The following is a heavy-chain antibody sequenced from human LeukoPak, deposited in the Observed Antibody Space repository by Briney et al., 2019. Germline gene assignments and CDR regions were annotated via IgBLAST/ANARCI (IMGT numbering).Heavy chain of an antibody. Sequence: AGGSLRLSCAASGFTFSTYSMNWVRQAPGKGLEWVSSISSSSSYIYYADSVKGRFTISRDNSKNTLYLQMNSLRAEDTAVYYCARRAGAYSHPYDYWGQGTLVTVSS. D-gene: IGHD4/OR15-4a*01. J-gene: IGHJ4*02. V-gene: IGHV3-21*04. CDR3: ARRAGAYSHPYDY. CDR2: ISSSSSYI. CDR1: GFTFSTYS.